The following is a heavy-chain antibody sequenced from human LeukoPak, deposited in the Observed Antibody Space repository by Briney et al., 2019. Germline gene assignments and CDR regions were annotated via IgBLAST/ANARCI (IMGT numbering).Heavy chain of an antibody. CDR1: GGSISSNSYY. CDR3: ARHAAVRGNLVDY. V-gene: IGHV4-39*01. Sequence: PSETLSLTCTVSGGSISSNSYYWGWIRQPPGKGLEWIGSIYYSGSTYYNPSLKSRVTMSVDTSTNQFSLKLTSVTAADTAVYYCARHAAVRGNLVDYWGRGTLVTVSS. D-gene: IGHD3-10*01. CDR2: IYYSGST. J-gene: IGHJ4*02.